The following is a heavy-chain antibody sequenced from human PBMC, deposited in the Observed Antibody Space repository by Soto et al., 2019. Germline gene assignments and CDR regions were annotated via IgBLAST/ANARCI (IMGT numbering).Heavy chain of an antibody. CDR3: ATDDYYDSSGSYAFDI. Sequence: QVQLVQSGAEVKKPGASVKVSCKVSGYTLTELSMHWVRQAPGKGLEWMGGFDPEDGETIYAQKFQGRVTMTEDTSTDTAYMELSSLRSEDTAVYYCATDDYYDSSGSYAFDIWGQGTMVTVSS. J-gene: IGHJ3*02. CDR2: FDPEDGET. V-gene: IGHV1-24*01. D-gene: IGHD3-22*01. CDR1: GYTLTELS.